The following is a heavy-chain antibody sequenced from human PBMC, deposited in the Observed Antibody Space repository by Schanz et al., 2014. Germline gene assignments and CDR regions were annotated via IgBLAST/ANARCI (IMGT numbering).Heavy chain of an antibody. V-gene: IGHV3-7*01. D-gene: IGHD1-1*01. J-gene: IGHJ5*02. CDR2: IKRDGSEK. CDR1: GFTFSSYD. CDR3: ARGRVLES. Sequence: EVQLVESGGGLVQPGGSLRLSCVASGFTFSSYDVFWVRQAPGKGLEWVANIKRDGSEKNYLDSVKGRFTISRDNAKNSLFLQMNSLRPEDTAVYYCARGRVLESWGQGTLVTVSS.